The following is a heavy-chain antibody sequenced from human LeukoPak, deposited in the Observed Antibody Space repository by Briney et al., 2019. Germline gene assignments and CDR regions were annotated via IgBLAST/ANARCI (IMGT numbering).Heavy chain of an antibody. J-gene: IGHJ4*02. CDR3: ARDYGDYEFNFDY. V-gene: IGHV3-30*04. Sequence: GGSLRLSCAASGFTFSSYAMHWVRQAPGKGLEWVAVISYDGSNKYYVDSVKGRFTISRDNSKNTLYLQMNSLRAEDTAVYYCARDYGDYEFNFDYWGQGTLVTVSS. CDR1: GFTFSSYA. CDR2: ISYDGSNK. D-gene: IGHD4-17*01.